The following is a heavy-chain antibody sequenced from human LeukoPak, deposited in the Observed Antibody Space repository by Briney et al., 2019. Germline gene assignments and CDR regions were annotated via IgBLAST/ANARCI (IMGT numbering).Heavy chain of an antibody. CDR2: INPSGGST. D-gene: IGHD3-22*01. CDR3: ARAYDSSGYYYAFDY. CDR1: GHTFTCYY. Sequence: ASVTVSCKASGHTFTCYYMHWVRQAPGQGLEWMGIINPSGGSTSYAQKFQGRVTMTRDMSTSTVYMELSSLRSEDTAVYYCARAYDSSGYYYAFDYWGQGTLVTVSS. J-gene: IGHJ4*02. V-gene: IGHV1-46*01.